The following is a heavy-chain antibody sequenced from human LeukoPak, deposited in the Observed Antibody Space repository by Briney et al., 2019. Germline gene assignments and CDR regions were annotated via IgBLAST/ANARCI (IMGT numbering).Heavy chain of an antibody. D-gene: IGHD4-11*01. J-gene: IGHJ3*02. CDR1: GGSISGYS. CDR3: ARDLLDYTVGGDAFDI. CDR2: IYYSGST. Sequence: SETLSLTCTVSGGSISGYSWSWLRQPPGKGLEWIGYIYYSGSTSYNPSLKSRVTISVDTSKNQFSLKVRSVTAADTAVYYCARDLLDYTVGGDAFDIWGQGTMVTVSS. V-gene: IGHV4-59*01.